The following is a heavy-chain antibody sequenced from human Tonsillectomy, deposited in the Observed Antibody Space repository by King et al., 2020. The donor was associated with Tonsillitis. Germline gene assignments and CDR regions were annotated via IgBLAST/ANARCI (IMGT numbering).Heavy chain of an antibody. Sequence: DVQLVESGGGLVQPGGSLRLSCAASGFTFSSYAMTWVRQAPGKGLEWVSAISHSGDFTYYADSVRGRFTISRDTSKRTLYLHMNSLRAEDTAVYFCAKEGQSYADYRRPDYWGLGTLVTVSS. CDR1: GFTFSSYA. CDR2: ISHSGDFT. D-gene: IGHD4-17*01. J-gene: IGHJ4*02. CDR3: AKEGQSYADYRRPDY. V-gene: IGHV3-23*04.